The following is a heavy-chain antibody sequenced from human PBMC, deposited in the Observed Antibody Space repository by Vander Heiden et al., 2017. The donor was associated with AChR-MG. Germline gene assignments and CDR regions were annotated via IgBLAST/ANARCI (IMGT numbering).Heavy chain of an antibody. D-gene: IGHD2-15*01. V-gene: IGHV5-51*01. CDR2: IYPGDSDT. Sequence: EVQLVQSGVEGKKPGESLKISCQASGYSFTSSWTGGVRQRPGKGLEWMGIIYPGDSDTRYSPSFQGQVTISVDKSIGIAYLQWSSLKASDTAIYYCARPSMGYCSGTSCYHYYFDYWGQGTLVTVSS. CDR3: ARPSMGYCSGTSCYHYYFDY. J-gene: IGHJ4*02. CDR1: GYSFTSSW.